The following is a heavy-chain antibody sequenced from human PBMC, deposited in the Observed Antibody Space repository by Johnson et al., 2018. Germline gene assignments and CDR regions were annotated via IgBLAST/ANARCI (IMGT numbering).Heavy chain of an antibody. D-gene: IGHD4-17*01. V-gene: IGHV4-34*01. CDR1: GGSLSGYY. CDR3: ARARMPYGDYLEYFQH. Sequence: QVQLQQWGAGLLKPSETXSLTCAVYGGSLSGYYWSWLRQPPGKGLEWIGEINHSGSTNYNPSLKSRITISVHMSKNQFSLKLSSVTAADTAVDYCARARMPYGDYLEYFQHWGQGTLVTVSS. J-gene: IGHJ1*01. CDR2: INHSGST.